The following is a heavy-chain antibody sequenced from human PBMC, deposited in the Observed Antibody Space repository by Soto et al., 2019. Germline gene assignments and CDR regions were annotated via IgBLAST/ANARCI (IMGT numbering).Heavy chain of an antibody. J-gene: IGHJ6*02. V-gene: IGHV1-2*02. CDR3: ASSTSSSFYYGFDI. Sequence: ASVKVSCKASGYIFIGYHMHWVRQAPGQGLEWMGWINPKTGRTNYAQKFQGRVTMTRDTSISTAYMDLNTLRSDDTALYYCASSTSSSFYYGFDIWGQGTAVTVPS. CDR1: GYIFIGYH. D-gene: IGHD6-13*01. CDR2: INPKTGRT.